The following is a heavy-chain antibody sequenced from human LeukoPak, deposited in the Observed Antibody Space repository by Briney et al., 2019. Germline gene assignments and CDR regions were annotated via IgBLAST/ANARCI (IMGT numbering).Heavy chain of an antibody. Sequence: PGGSLRLSCAASGFTFSSYAMHWVRQAPGKGLEGVEVISYDGSNKYYADSVKGRFTISRDNSKNTLYLQMNSLRAEDTAVYYCARGPSVDTPGVFGYWGQGTLVTVSS. CDR1: GFTFSSYA. J-gene: IGHJ4*02. D-gene: IGHD5-18*01. CDR3: ARGPSVDTPGVFGY. CDR2: ISYDGSNK. V-gene: IGHV3-30*01.